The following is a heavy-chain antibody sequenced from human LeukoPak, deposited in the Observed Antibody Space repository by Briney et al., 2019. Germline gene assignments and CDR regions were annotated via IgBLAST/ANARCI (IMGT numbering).Heavy chain of an antibody. CDR2: IYYDGSDK. D-gene: IGHD3-10*01. J-gene: IGHJ4*02. V-gene: IGHV3-33*06. Sequence: GGSLRLSCAASGFTFSSYGMHWVRQAPGKGLEWVAIIYYDGSDKYYADSVKGRFTISRDNSKDTLYLQMNSLRAEDTAVYYCAKAPTAYGSGSSFDCWGQGTLVTVSS. CDR3: AKAPTAYGSGSSFDC. CDR1: GFTFSSYG.